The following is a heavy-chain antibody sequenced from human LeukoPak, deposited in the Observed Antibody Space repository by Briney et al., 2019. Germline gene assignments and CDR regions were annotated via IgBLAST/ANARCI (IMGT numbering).Heavy chain of an antibody. CDR3: ASHLTTDYFDY. J-gene: IGHJ4*02. CDR1: GGSISSYY. Sequence: SETLSLTCTVSGGSISSYYWSWLRQPPGKGLEWIGYIYYSGSTNYNPSLKSRVTISVDTSKNQFSLKLSSVTAADTAVYYCASHLTTDYFDYWGQGTLVTVSS. CDR2: IYYSGST. V-gene: IGHV4-59*01. D-gene: IGHD4-11*01.